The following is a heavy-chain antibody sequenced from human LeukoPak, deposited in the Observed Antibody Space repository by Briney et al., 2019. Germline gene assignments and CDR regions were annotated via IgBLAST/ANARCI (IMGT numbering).Heavy chain of an antibody. V-gene: IGHV4-34*01. CDR1: GGSFSGYY. D-gene: IGHD2-15*01. J-gene: IGHJ6*04. CDR2: INHSGST. CDR3: AGDRCSGGSCYSRYYYYGMDV. Sequence: SETLSLTCAVYGGSFSGYYWSWIRQPPGKGLEWIGEINHSGSTNYNPSLKSRVTISVDTSKNQFSLKLSSVTAADTAVYYCAGDRCSGGSCYSRYYYYGMDVWGKGTTVIVSS.